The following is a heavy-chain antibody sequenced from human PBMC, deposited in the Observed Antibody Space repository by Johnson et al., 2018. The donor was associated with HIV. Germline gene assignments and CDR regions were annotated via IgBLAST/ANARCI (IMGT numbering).Heavy chain of an antibody. V-gene: IGHV3-30*02. CDR3: AKYTFDI. Sequence: QMQLVESGGGVVQPGGSLRLSCAASGFTFSSYGMHWVRQAPGKGLEWVAFIRYDGSNEYYADSVKGRFTISRDSSKNTVYLQMNSLRAADTAVYYCAKYTFDIWGQGTMVTVSS. CDR2: IRYDGSNE. J-gene: IGHJ3*02. CDR1: GFTFSSYG.